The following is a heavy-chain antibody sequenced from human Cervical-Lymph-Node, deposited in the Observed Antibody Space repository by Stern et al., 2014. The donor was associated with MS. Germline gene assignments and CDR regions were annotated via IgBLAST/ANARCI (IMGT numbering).Heavy chain of an antibody. CDR2: MWYDGSNP. CDR1: GFSFSPFA. V-gene: IGHV3-33*01. D-gene: IGHD6-13*01. CDR3: ASAYSSSHYYFDY. Sequence: VQLVESGGGVVQPGRSLRFSCAASGFSFSPFAMHWVRQAPGKGREWVALMWYDGSNPYYADSVTGRFTISRDNFKNTLYLQMNSLRAEDTAVYYCASAYSSSHYYFDYWGQGTLVTVSS. J-gene: IGHJ4*02.